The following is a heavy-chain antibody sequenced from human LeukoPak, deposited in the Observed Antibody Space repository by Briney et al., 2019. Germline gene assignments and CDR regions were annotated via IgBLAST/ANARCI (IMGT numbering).Heavy chain of an antibody. CDR3: ATKAGDCSTLSYYAQFDY. D-gene: IGHD2-2*01. J-gene: IGHJ4*02. CDR1: GLTFSSCW. V-gene: IGHV3-7*01. Sequence: GGSLRLSCAASGLTFSSCWISWVRQAPGKGLEWVANINQDGSEKYYVDSVKGRFSISRDNAENSVHLQMDSLRAEDTAVYYCATKAGDCSTLSYYAQFDYWGQGALVTVSS. CDR2: INQDGSEK.